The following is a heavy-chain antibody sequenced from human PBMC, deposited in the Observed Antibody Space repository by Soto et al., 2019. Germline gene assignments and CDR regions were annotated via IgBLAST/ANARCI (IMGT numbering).Heavy chain of an antibody. Sequence: SETLSLTCTVSGGSISSAKFYWTWIRQHPGEGLEWIGYIYYSGDTYSNPSLKSRVSISKDTSENQFSLRLTSVTVADTAVYYCAREGGEGVDYWGQGTLVTVSS. V-gene: IGHV4-31*03. CDR3: AREGGEGVDY. J-gene: IGHJ4*02. CDR2: IYYSGDT. D-gene: IGHD3-16*01. CDR1: GGSISSAKFY.